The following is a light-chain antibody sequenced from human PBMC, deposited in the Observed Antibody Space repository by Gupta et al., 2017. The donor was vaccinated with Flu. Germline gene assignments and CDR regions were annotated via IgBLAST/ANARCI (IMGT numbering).Light chain of an antibody. CDR2: EVN. Sequence: AITISSAGTSSDVGSYDYVSWQLQHPGNGHRFVIDEVNNRTSAAPDRFSGSKAGSTAALTVAGLQAEDEDYYYCSALTGSSVLFGGGTKLTVL. CDR3: SALTGSSVL. CDR1: SSDVGSYDY. J-gene: IGLJ2*01. V-gene: IGLV2-8*01.